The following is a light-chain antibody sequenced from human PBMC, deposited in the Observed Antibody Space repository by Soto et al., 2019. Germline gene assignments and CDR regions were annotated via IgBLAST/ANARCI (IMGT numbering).Light chain of an antibody. CDR2: GAS. CDR3: KQYGSSPPLT. Sequence: EIVLTQSPGTLSLSPGERATLSYRASQSVSSSYLAWYQQKPGQAPRLLIYGASSRATGIPDRFSGSGSGTDFTLTISRLEPEDFAVYYCKQYGSSPPLTFGGGTKVEIK. CDR1: QSVSSSY. J-gene: IGKJ4*01. V-gene: IGKV3-20*01.